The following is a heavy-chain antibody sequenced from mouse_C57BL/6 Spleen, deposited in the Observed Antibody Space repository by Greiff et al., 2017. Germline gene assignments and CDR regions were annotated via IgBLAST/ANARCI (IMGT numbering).Heavy chain of an antibody. CDR1: GYSITSGYD. CDR3: ARGKYYGSSPWFAY. Sequence: EVKLMESGPGMVKPSQSLSLTCTVTGYSITSGYDWHWIRHFPGNKLEWMGYISYSGSTNYNPSLKSRISITHDTSKNHFFLKLNSVTTEDTATYYCARGKYYGSSPWFAYWGQGTLVTVSA. V-gene: IGHV3-1*01. J-gene: IGHJ3*01. CDR2: ISYSGST. D-gene: IGHD1-1*01.